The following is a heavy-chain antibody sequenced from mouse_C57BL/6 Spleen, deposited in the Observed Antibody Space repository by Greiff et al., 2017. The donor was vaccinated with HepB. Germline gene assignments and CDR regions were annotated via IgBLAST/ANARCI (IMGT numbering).Heavy chain of an antibody. CDR2: ILPGSGST. J-gene: IGHJ4*01. CDR1: GYTFTGYW. Sequence: QVQLKESGAELMKPGASVKLSCKATGYTFTGYWIEWVKQRPGHGLEWIGEILPGSGSTNYNEKFKGKATFTADTSSNTAYMQLSSLTTEDSAIYYCARSSITTVVARGAMDYWGQGTSVTVSS. CDR3: ARSSITTVVARGAMDY. D-gene: IGHD1-1*01. V-gene: IGHV1-9*01.